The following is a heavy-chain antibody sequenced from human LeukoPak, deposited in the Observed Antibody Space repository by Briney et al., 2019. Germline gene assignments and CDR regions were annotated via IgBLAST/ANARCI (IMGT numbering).Heavy chain of an antibody. J-gene: IGHJ4*01. CDR2: ISWNGDST. CDR3: AKDKGDSSTWSSPFDY. Sequence: GGSLRLSCAASGFTFDDYAMHWVRHAPGKGLEWVSGISWNGDSTGYADSVKGRFTISRDNAKNSLYLQMNTLRVEDAAFYFCAKDKGDSSTWSSPFDYWGHGSLVTVSS. D-gene: IGHD6-13*01. CDR1: GFTFDDYA. V-gene: IGHV3-9*01.